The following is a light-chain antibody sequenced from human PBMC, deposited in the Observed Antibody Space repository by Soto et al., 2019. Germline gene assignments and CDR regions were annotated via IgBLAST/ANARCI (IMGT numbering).Light chain of an antibody. CDR3: FSYAGDSVYV. CDR2: EVT. CDR1: NSDVGSYNL. Sequence: QSVLAQPASVSGSPRQSITISCTGTNSDVGSYNLVSWFQQHPGKAPKLVIYEVTKRPSGVSDRLSGSKSGNTASLTISGLQAEDEADYYCFSYAGDSVYVFGTGTKVTVL. V-gene: IGLV2-23*02. J-gene: IGLJ1*01.